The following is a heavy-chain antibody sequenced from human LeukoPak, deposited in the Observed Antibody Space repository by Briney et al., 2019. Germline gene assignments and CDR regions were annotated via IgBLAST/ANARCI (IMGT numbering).Heavy chain of an antibody. CDR1: GFTFSSYA. CDR2: ISGSGGST. V-gene: IGHV3-23*01. D-gene: IGHD6-19*01. J-gene: IGHJ4*02. Sequence: GGSLRLSCAASGFTFSSYAMSWVRQAPGKGLEWVSAISGSGGSTFYADSVKGRFTISRDNSKNTLYLQMNSLRAEDTAVYYCARELYSSGCHHFDYWGQGTLVTVSS. CDR3: ARELYSSGCHHFDY.